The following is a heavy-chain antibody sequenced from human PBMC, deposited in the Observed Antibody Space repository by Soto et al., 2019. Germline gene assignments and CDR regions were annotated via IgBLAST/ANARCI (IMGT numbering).Heavy chain of an antibody. Sequence: GGSLRLSCAASGFTFSSYGIHWVRQAPGKGLEWVAVISFDGSNKYYADSVKGRFTISRDNSKNTLYLQMNSLRAEDTAVYYCARGPDYDSSGYPPYGMDVWGQGTTVTVSS. J-gene: IGHJ6*02. CDR3: ARGPDYDSSGYPPYGMDV. D-gene: IGHD3-22*01. CDR2: ISFDGSNK. CDR1: GFTFSSYG. V-gene: IGHV3-30*03.